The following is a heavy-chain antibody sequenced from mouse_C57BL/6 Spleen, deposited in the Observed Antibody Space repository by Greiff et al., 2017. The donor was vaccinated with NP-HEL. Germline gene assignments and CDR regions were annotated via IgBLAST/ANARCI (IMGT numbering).Heavy chain of an antibody. CDR2: IDPSDSYT. CDR3: ARRDYGSSYVAWFAY. Sequence: QVQLQLPGAELVRPGTSVKLSCKASGYTFTSYWMHWVKQRPGQGLEWIGVIDPSDSYTNYNQKFKGKATLTVDTSSSTAYMQLSSLTSEDSAVYYCARRDYGSSYVAWFAYWGQGTLVTVSA. J-gene: IGHJ3*01. D-gene: IGHD1-1*01. V-gene: IGHV1-59*01. CDR1: GYTFTSYW.